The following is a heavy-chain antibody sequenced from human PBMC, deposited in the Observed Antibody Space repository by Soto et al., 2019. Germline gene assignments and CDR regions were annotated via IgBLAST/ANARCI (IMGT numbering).Heavy chain of an antibody. Sequence: PGGSLRLSCAASGFTLTNYAMSWVRQAPGKGPEWVSGILGSGHTTFYADSVKGRFIVSRDNSKNTLSLQMNSLRAEDTAVYYCAKDPNTDYVGAFEFWGHGTMVTVSS. CDR3: AKDPNTDYVGAFEF. D-gene: IGHD3-10*02. J-gene: IGHJ3*01. CDR2: ILGSGHTT. V-gene: IGHV3-23*01. CDR1: GFTLTNYA.